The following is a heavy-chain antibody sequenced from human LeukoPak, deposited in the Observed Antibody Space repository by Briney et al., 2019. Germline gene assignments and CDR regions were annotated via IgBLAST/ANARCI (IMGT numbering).Heavy chain of an antibody. CDR2: IHPSTGNP. J-gene: IGHJ4*02. CDR3: ARALDSLGGLSLPDY. D-gene: IGHD3-16*02. V-gene: IGHV7-4-1*02. CDR1: GYTFTSYG. Sequence: VASVKVSCKASGYTFTSYGISWVRQAPGQGLEFMGWIHPSTGNPAYAQGFSGRFVFSLDAPVTTTYLQINDLKTEDTAVYFCARALDSLGGLSLPDYWGQGTLVTVSS.